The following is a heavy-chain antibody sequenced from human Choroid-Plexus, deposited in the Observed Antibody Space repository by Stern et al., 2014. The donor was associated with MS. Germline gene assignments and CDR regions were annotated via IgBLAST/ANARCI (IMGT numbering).Heavy chain of an antibody. V-gene: IGHV1-2*02. CDR3: ARDQRGITIFGVVTDYYYLGMDV. D-gene: IGHD3-3*01. Sequence: VQLVESGAEVKKPGASVKVSCKTSGYIFTGYYIHWVRQAPGHGLEWMALTNPNTGGTKYAQKFQGRVAMSRDTSISTAYVELSSLTSDDTAVYYCARDQRGITIFGVVTDYYYLGMDVWGQGTTVTVSS. CDR1: GYIFTGYY. J-gene: IGHJ6*02. CDR2: TNPNTGGT.